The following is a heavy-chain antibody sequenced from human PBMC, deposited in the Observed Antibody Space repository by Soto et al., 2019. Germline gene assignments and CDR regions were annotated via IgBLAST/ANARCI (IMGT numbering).Heavy chain of an antibody. D-gene: IGHD4-4*01. CDR1: GFTFTSSA. Sequence: QMPLVQSGPEVKKPGTSVKVSCKASGFTFTSSAGQWVRQARGQRLEWIGWIVVGSGNTNYAQKFQERVTIARDMSTSTAYMELSSQRTQDTAVYYCAGSNFDPTNYYYGMDVWGQGTTVTVSS. V-gene: IGHV1-58*01. CDR2: IVVGSGNT. CDR3: AGSNFDPTNYYYGMDV. J-gene: IGHJ6*02.